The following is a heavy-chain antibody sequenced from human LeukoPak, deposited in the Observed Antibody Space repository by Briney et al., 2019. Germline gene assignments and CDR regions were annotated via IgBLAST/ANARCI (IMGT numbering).Heavy chain of an antibody. J-gene: IGHJ4*02. V-gene: IGHV1-58*02. Sequence: SVKVSCKASGFTFTRSPMQWVRQARGQRLEWIGWIAVGSGNTNYAQKFQERVAFTRDMSTSTAYMELSSLRSEDTAVYYCAATGGDYDFWSGYPSSNWGQGTLVTVSS. CDR1: GFTFTRSP. CDR2: IAVGSGNT. CDR3: AATGGDYDFWSGYPSSN. D-gene: IGHD3-3*01.